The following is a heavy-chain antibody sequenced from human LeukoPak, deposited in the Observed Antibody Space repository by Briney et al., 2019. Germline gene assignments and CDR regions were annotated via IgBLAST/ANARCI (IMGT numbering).Heavy chain of an antibody. D-gene: IGHD1-26*01. CDR2: ISDYNGKT. Sequence: ASVKVSCKASGYTFTSYGISWVRQAPGQGLEWMGWISDYNGKTNYAQNIQGRVTMNTDTATSKVYMELRRLRDDDTAVYYCAFSSYYLQRNYYYMDVWGKGTTVTVSS. V-gene: IGHV1-18*01. CDR3: AFSSYYLQRNYYYMDV. J-gene: IGHJ6*03. CDR1: GYTFTSYG.